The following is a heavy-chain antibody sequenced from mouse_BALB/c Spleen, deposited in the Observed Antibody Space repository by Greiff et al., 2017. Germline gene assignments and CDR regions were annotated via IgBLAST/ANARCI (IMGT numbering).Heavy chain of an antibody. CDR3: ARHPRYGKDWYFDV. J-gene: IGHJ1*01. D-gene: IGHD2-1*01. CDR1: GFAFSSYD. CDR2: ISSGGGST. V-gene: IGHV5-12-1*01. Sequence: DVMLVESGGGLVKPGGSLKLSCAASGFAFSSYDMSWVRQTPEKRLEWVAYISSGGGSTYYPDTVKGRFTISRDNAKNTLYLQMSSLKSEDTAMYYCARHPRYGKDWYFDVWGAGTTVTVSS.